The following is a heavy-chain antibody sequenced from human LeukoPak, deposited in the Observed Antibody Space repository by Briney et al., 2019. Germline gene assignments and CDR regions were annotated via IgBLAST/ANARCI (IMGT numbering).Heavy chain of an antibody. CDR1: GFTFSNYW. V-gene: IGHV3-7*01. CDR3: PRGSEWDLLGSCDR. Sequence: PGGSLRLSCAASGFTFSNYWMTWVRQAPGKGLEWVANIKHDGSEKYYVDSMKGRFTISRDNAKNSLYLQMNSLRADDTAVYYCPRGSEWDLLGSCDRWGQGTLVTVSS. CDR2: IKHDGSEK. J-gene: IGHJ5*02. D-gene: IGHD1-26*01.